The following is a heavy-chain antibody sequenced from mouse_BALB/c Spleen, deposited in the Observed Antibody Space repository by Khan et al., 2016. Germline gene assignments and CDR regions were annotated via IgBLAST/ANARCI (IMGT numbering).Heavy chain of an antibody. V-gene: IGHV14-1*02. CDR3: ARAPYFFDY. CDR1: GFNIKDYY. J-gene: IGHJ2*01. CDR2: IDPENGNS. Sequence: VQLQQSGAELVRPGALVKLTCKASGFNIKDYYMHWVKQRHEQGLEWIGWIDPENGNSIYDPKFQGKASITADTSSNTAYLQVNSLTSEDTAVYYCARAPYFFDYWGQGTTLTVSS.